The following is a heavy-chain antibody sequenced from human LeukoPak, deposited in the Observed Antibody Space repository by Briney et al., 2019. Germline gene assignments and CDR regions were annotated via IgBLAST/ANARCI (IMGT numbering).Heavy chain of an antibody. V-gene: IGHV4-38-2*02. CDR3: ATSVGSLLQPEEAFDL. D-gene: IGHD1-14*01. CDR2: IYHDGST. J-gene: IGHJ3*01. Sequence: SETLSLTCTVSGDSISSTYYWGWIRQPPGKGLEWIGNIYHDGSTDYKSSLKSRVTISRNTSEKQSSLTLTSLTATDTAVYFCATSVGSLLQPEEAFDLWGQGTMINVSS. CDR1: GDSISSTYY.